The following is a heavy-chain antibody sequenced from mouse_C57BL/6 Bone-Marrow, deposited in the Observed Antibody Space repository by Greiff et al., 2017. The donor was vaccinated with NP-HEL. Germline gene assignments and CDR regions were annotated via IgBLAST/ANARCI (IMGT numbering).Heavy chain of an antibody. Sequence: EVQGVESGGGLVQPKGSLKLSCAASGFSFNTYAMNWVRQAPGKGLEWVARIRSKSNNYATYYADSVKDRFTISRDDSESMLYLQMNNLKTEDTAMYYCVRPQYYGSSPAWFAYWGQGTLVTVSA. CDR3: VRPQYYGSSPAWFAY. CDR1: GFSFNTYA. J-gene: IGHJ3*01. V-gene: IGHV10-1*01. D-gene: IGHD1-1*01. CDR2: IRSKSNNYAT.